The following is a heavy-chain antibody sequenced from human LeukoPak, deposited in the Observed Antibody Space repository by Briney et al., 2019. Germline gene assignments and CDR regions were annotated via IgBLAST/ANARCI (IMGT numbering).Heavy chain of an antibody. D-gene: IGHD1-1*01. Sequence: VGSLRLSCAASGFTFSNYDMHWVREATGKGLEWASGIGTAGETYYPGSVKGRFTISRENAKNSLYLQMNSLRAEDTAVYYCASGVERREWIDYYYYYMDVWGKGTTVTVSS. CDR3: ASGVERREWIDYYYYYMDV. J-gene: IGHJ6*03. CDR2: IGTAGET. CDR1: GFTFSNYD. V-gene: IGHV3-13*01.